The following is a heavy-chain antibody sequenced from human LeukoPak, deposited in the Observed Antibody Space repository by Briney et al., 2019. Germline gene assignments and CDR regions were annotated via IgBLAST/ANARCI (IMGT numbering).Heavy chain of an antibody. CDR2: IYHSGST. Sequence: SETLSLTCTVSGYSISSGYYWGWIRQPPGKGLEWIGSIYHSGSTYYNPSLKSRVTISVDTSKNQFSLKLCSVTAADTAVYYCARDGLVVVAATSTGGDYWGQGTLVTVSS. CDR1: GYSISSGYY. V-gene: IGHV4-38-2*02. D-gene: IGHD2-15*01. J-gene: IGHJ4*02. CDR3: ARDGLVVVAATSTGGDY.